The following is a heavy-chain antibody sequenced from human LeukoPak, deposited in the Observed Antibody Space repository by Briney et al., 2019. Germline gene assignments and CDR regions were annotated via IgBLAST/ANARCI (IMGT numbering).Heavy chain of an antibody. J-gene: IGHJ3*02. CDR1: GFTFDDYG. Sequence: GGSLRLSCAASGFTFDDYGMSWVRQAPGKGLEWVSGINWNGGSTGYADSVKGRFTISRDNAKNSLYLQMNSLRAEDTALYYCARQQQLGPRNAFDIWGQGTMVTVSS. CDR2: INWNGGST. V-gene: IGHV3-20*04. CDR3: ARQQQLGPRNAFDI. D-gene: IGHD6-13*01.